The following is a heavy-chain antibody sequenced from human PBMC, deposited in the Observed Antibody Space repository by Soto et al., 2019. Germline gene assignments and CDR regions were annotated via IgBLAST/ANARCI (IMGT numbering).Heavy chain of an antibody. V-gene: IGHV3-21*06. Sequence: GGSLRLSCAASGFTLTSYIMNWVRQAPGKGLEWVSSISSTTNYIYYGDSMNGRFTISRDNAKNSLYLEMNSLRAEDTAVYYCARESEDLTSNFDYWGQGTLVTVSS. CDR1: GFTLTSYI. CDR2: ISSTTNYI. J-gene: IGHJ4*02. CDR3: ARESEDLTSNFDY.